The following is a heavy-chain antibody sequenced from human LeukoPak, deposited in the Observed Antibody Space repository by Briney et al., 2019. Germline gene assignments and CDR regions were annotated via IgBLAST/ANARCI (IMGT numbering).Heavy chain of an antibody. V-gene: IGHV1-69*13. CDR2: IIPIFGTA. Sequence: SVKVSCKASGGTFSSYAISWVRQAPGQGLAWMGGIIPIFGTANYAQKFQGRVTITADESTSTAYMELSSLRSEDTAVYYCARGGTFGGVIPTRFDYWGQGTLVTVSS. CDR1: GGTFSSYA. J-gene: IGHJ4*02. CDR3: ARGGTFGGVIPTRFDY. D-gene: IGHD3-16*02.